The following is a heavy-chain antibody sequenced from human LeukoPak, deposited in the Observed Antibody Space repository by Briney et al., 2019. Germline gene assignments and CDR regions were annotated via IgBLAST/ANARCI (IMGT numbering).Heavy chain of an antibody. CDR2: IYYSGST. J-gene: IGHJ4*02. Sequence: SETLSLTCTVSSGSISSYYWSWIRQPPGKGLEWIGYIYYSGSTNYNPSLKSRVTISVDTSKNQFSLKLSSVTAADTAVYYCGSSSWYGVFDYWGQGTLVTVSS. CDR3: GSSSWYGVFDY. V-gene: IGHV4-59*01. D-gene: IGHD6-13*01. CDR1: SGSISSYY.